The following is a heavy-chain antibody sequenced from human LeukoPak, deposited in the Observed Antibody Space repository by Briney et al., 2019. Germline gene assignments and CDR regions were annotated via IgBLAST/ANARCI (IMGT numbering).Heavy chain of an antibody. CDR1: GFTVSSNY. D-gene: IGHD3-22*01. V-gene: IGHV3-53*01. CDR2: IYSGGST. CDR3: ARGGPYNYDISGYYAPFDY. J-gene: IGHJ4*02. Sequence: GGSLRLSCAASGFTVSSNYMSWVRQAPGKGLEWVSVIYSGGSTYYADSVKGRFTISRDNSKNTLYLQMNSLRAEDTAVYYCARGGPYNYDISGYYAPFDYCGQGTLVTVSS.